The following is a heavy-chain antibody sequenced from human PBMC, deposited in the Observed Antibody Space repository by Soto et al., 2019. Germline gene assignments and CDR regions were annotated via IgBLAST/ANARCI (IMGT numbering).Heavy chain of an antibody. J-gene: IGHJ4*02. Sequence: EVQLVESGGGLVQPGGSLRLYCAASGFTFSDHYMYWIRQAPGKGREWVGRSKNNADSYTTEYAASVKGRFTISRDRSKNSLLLQMNSLKTADTAVYYCTVWGSGNDFGAAWGQGILVTVSS. CDR3: TVWGSGNDFGAA. V-gene: IGHV3-72*01. CDR2: SKNNADSYTT. CDR1: GFTFSDHY. D-gene: IGHD3-10*01.